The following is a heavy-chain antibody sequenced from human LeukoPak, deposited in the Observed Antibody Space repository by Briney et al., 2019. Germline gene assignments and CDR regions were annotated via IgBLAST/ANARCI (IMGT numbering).Heavy chain of an antibody. CDR1: GGSISSNY. V-gene: IGHV4-59*01. CDR3: ARDGNGIDY. CDR2: IYYSGST. J-gene: IGHJ4*02. Sequence: RSSETLSHTCTVSGGSISSNYWSWIRQPPGKGLEWIGYIYYSGSTNYNPSLKSRVTISVDTSKNQFSLKQSSVTAANTAVYYCARDGNGIDYWGQGTLVIVSS. D-gene: IGHD1-26*01.